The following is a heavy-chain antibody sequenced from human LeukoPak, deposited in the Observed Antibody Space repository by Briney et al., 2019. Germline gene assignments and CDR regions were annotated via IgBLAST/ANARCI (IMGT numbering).Heavy chain of an antibody. CDR2: ISSSSSYI. CDR1: GITFSSYM. CDR3: ARGGSSSWSYFDY. V-gene: IGHV3-21*01. D-gene: IGHD6-13*01. Sequence: GGSLRLSCAASGITFSSYMMNWVRQAPGKGLEWVSSISSSSSYIYYADSVKGRFTISRDNSKNTLFLQMNSLRAEDTAVYDCARGGSSSWSYFDYWGQGTLVTVSS. J-gene: IGHJ4*02.